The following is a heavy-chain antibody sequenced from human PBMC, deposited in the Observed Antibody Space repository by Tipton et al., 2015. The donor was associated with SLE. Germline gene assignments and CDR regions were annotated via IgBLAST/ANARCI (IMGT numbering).Heavy chain of an antibody. CDR1: GFTFTNAW. D-gene: IGHD5-12*01. Sequence: SLRLSCTVSGFTFTNAWMSWVRQAPGKGLEWVGRIKSKADGGTTDYVAPVKGRFTMLRDDSKNTLYLQMNSLKTEDTAVYYCIPRGYSGYWGQGTLATVSS. CDR3: IPRGYSGY. J-gene: IGHJ4*02. V-gene: IGHV3-15*01. CDR2: IKSKADGGTT.